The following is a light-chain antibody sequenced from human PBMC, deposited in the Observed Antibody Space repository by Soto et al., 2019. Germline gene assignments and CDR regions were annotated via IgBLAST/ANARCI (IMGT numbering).Light chain of an antibody. Sequence: EIVLTQSPATLSLSPGERATLSCRAVQSVSSYLACYQQKPGQAPRLLIYDASNRATGIPARFSGSGSGTDFTLTISSLEPEDFAVYYCQQRSNWPPDFTFGPGTKVDI. CDR3: QQRSNWPPDFT. CDR1: QSVSSY. CDR2: DAS. V-gene: IGKV3-11*01. J-gene: IGKJ3*01.